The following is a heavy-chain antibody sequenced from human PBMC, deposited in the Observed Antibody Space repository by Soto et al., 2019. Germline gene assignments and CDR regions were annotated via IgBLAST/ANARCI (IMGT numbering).Heavy chain of an antibody. Sequence: EVQLVESGGGLVQPGGSLRLSCAASGFTFSSYSMNWVRQAPGKGLEWVSYISSSSSTIYYADSVKGRFTISRDNAKNSLYLQMNSLRAEETAVYYCCSPIAVAGTDYWGQGPLVTVSS. CDR1: GFTFSSYS. D-gene: IGHD6-19*01. CDR3: CSPIAVAGTDY. J-gene: IGHJ4*02. V-gene: IGHV3-48*01. CDR2: ISSSSSTI.